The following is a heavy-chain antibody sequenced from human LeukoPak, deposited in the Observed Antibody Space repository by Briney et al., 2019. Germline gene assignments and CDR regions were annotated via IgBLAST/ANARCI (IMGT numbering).Heavy chain of an antibody. CDR2: MKSNNGHT. V-gene: IGHV1-8*01. CDR1: GYTFTSFD. D-gene: IGHD7-27*01. J-gene: IGHJ4*02. Sequence: GASVKVSCKASGYTFTSFDFNWVRQATGQGLEWMGWMKSNNGHTGYAQKFQGRVTMTRDTSISTAYMELSSLTFEDTAVYFCVRTPPNWGADYWGQGTLVTVSS. CDR3: VRTPPNWGADY.